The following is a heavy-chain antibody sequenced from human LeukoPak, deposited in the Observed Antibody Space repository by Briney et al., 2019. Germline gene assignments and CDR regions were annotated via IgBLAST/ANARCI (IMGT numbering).Heavy chain of an antibody. CDR2: IYYSGST. CDR3: ARDVVMITFGGVIVRSLDY. J-gene: IGHJ4*02. V-gene: IGHV4-59*12. CDR1: GGSISSYY. D-gene: IGHD3-16*02. Sequence: SETLSLTCTVSGGSISSYYWSWIRQPPGKGLEWIGYIYYSGSTNYNPSLKSRVTISVDKSKNQFSLKLSSVTAADTAVYYCARDVVMITFGGVIVRSLDYWGQGTLVTVSS.